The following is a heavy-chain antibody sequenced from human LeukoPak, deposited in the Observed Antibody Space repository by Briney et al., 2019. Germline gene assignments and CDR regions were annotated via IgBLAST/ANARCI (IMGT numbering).Heavy chain of an antibody. CDR3: ARDPTMKGTAMDMVDY. V-gene: IGHV3-21*01. Sequence: GGSLRLSCAASGFTFSSYSMNWVRQAPGKGLEWVSSISSSSSYIYYADSVKGRFTISRDNAKNSLYLQMNSLRAEDTAVYYCARDPTMKGTAMDMVDYWGQGTLVTVSS. D-gene: IGHD5-18*01. J-gene: IGHJ4*02. CDR1: GFTFSSYS. CDR2: ISSSSSYI.